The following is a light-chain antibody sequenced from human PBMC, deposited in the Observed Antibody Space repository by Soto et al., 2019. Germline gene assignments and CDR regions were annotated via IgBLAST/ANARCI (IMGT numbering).Light chain of an antibody. Sequence: EIVLTQSPVTLSSSPGDRVTLSCRASQAVNNRLAWYQHKPGQAPRLLIYLASNRAAGVPARFSGSGSGTDFTLTISNVEPEDFAVYYCLQRQSSPRTFGQGTTVDIK. V-gene: IGKV3-11*01. J-gene: IGKJ1*01. CDR1: QAVNNR. CDR3: LQRQSSPRT. CDR2: LAS.